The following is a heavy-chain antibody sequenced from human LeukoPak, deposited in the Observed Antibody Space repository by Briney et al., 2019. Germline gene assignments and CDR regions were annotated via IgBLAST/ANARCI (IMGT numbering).Heavy chain of an antibody. CDR3: ARVRGAGLQYYYMAV. Sequence: GGSLRLSCAASGFTFSSYSMNWVRQAPGKGLEWVSYITTRSATYYTDSVKGRFTLSRDNAKDSVYLQMNSLRADDTAVYYCARVRGAGLQYYYMAVWGKGTTVTVSS. J-gene: IGHJ6*03. D-gene: IGHD1-26*01. CDR2: ITTRSAT. CDR1: GFTFSSYS. V-gene: IGHV3-48*01.